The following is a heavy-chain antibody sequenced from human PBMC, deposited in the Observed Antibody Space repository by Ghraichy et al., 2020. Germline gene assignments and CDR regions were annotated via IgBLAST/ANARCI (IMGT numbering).Heavy chain of an antibody. Sequence: GGSLRLSCTASGFSFSGSWMSWVRQAPEKGLEWVANINNDGIEKYYVDSLKGRFTISRDNGKNSLFLQISSLRVEDTAVYYCARDPKRGALDYWGQGTLVAVSS. CDR3: ARDPKRGALDY. V-gene: IGHV3-7*03. CDR2: INNDGIEK. CDR1: GFSFSGSW. J-gene: IGHJ4*02. D-gene: IGHD3-10*01.